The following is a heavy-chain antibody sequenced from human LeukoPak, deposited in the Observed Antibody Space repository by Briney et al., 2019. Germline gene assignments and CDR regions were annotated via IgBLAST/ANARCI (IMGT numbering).Heavy chain of an antibody. J-gene: IGHJ4*02. CDR1: GYTFTGYY. Sequence: ASVKVSCKASGYTFTGYYMHWVRQAPGQGLEWMGWINPNSGGTNYAQKFQGRVTMTRDTSISTAYMELSRLRSDDTAVYYCARGGGTATLRFLEWLLKLDYWGQGTLVTVSS. CDR3: ARGGGTATLRFLEWLLKLDY. D-gene: IGHD3-3*01. CDR2: INPNSGGT. V-gene: IGHV1-2*02.